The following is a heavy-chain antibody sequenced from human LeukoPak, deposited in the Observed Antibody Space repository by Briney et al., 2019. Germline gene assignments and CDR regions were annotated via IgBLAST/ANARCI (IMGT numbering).Heavy chain of an antibody. CDR2: IAYDGSNK. D-gene: IGHD2-2*01. J-gene: IGHJ3*02. V-gene: IGHV3-30*18. CDR1: GFTFSSLV. Sequence: GRSLRLSCEASGFTFSSLVMHWVRQAPGKGLEWVALIAYDGSNKYYADSVKGRFTISRDNSKNTLYLQMNTLRAEDTALYYCAKSMSSTRLDDAFDIWGQGTMVTVSS. CDR3: AKSMSSTRLDDAFDI.